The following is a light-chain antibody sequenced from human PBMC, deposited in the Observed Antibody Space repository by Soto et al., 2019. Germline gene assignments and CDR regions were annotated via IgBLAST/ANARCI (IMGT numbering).Light chain of an antibody. V-gene: IGLV2-18*02. CDR2: EVS. J-gene: IGLJ1*01. Sequence: QSALTQPPSVSGSPGQSVTISCTGTSSDVGGYNRVSWYQQPPDTAPKVMIYEVSNRPSGVPDRFSGSKSGNTASLTISGLQAEDEADYYCCSFTTSSTYVLGTGTKVTV. CDR1: SSDVGGYNR. CDR3: CSFTTSSTYV.